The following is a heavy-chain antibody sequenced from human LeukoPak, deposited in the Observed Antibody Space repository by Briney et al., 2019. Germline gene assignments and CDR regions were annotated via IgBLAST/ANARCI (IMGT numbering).Heavy chain of an antibody. CDR1: GFPFSDYY. V-gene: IGHV3-11*01. D-gene: IGHD3-22*01. CDR3: ARRRSASSGLDY. CDR2: ISSSGLTI. J-gene: IGHJ4*02. Sequence: GGSLRLSCAASGFPFSDYYMSWIRHAPGKGLEWVSYISSSGLTIYYADSVKGRFTISRDNAKNSLYLQMNSLRAEDTAVYYCARRRSASSGLDYWGQGTLVTVSS.